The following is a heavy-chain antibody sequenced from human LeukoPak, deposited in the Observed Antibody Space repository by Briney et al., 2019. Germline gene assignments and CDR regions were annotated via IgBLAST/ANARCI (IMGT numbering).Heavy chain of an antibody. CDR2: ISSSSSYI. CDR3: ARDASPTNFDY. V-gene: IGHV3-21*04. J-gene: IGHJ4*02. CDR1: GFTFSSYS. Sequence: GGSLRLSCAASGFTFSSYSMNWVRQAPGKGLEWVSSISSSSSYIYYADSVKGRFTISRHNSKNTLYLQMNSLRAEDTAVYYCARDASPTNFDYWGQGTLVTVSS.